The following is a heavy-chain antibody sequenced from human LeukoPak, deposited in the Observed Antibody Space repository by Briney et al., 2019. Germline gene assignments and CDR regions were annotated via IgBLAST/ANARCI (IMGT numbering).Heavy chain of an antibody. CDR3: ARGPLRYYYDSSGDDY. Sequence: ASVKVSCKASGYTFTSYGISWVRQAPGQGLEWMGWISAYNGNTNYAQKLQGRVTMTTDTSTSTAYMELRSLRSDDTAVYYCARGPLRYYYDSSGDDYWGQGTLVTVSS. CDR1: GYTFTSYG. V-gene: IGHV1-18*01. CDR2: ISAYNGNT. J-gene: IGHJ4*02. D-gene: IGHD3-22*01.